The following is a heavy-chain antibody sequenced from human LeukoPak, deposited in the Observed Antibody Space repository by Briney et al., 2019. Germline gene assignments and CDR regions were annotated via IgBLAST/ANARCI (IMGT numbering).Heavy chain of an antibody. V-gene: IGHV4-61*01. CDR1: GGSISSSYYY. Sequence: SETLSLTCTVSGGSISSSYYYWSWIRQPPGKGLEWIGYTSYSGSTNYNPSLKSRITISIDTSKNQFFLKFSSVTAADPAVYFCASGRGYSGSFFYYFDSWGQGTLATVSS. CDR3: ASGRGYSGSFFYYFDS. D-gene: IGHD1-26*01. J-gene: IGHJ4*02. CDR2: TSYSGST.